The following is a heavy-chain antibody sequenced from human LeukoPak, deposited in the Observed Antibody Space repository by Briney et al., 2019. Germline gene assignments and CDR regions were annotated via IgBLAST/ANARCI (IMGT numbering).Heavy chain of an antibody. CDR3: ARHATAPAAGWFDP. CDR1: GGSINSNY. D-gene: IGHD6-13*01. Sequence: PSETLSLTCTVSGGSINSNYWGWIRQPPGKGLEWIGYIYYSGTTKYNPSVKSRVTISVDTSKNQFSLKLSSVTAADTAVYYCARHATAPAAGWFDPWGQGTLVTVSS. J-gene: IGHJ5*02. CDR2: IYYSGTT. V-gene: IGHV4-59*08.